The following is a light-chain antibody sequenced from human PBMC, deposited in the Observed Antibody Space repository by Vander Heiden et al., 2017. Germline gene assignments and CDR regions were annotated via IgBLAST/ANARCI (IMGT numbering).Light chain of an antibody. CDR3: AAWDESLGVSV. CDR2: KNS. CDR1: RSHSGNNY. J-gene: IGLJ3*02. Sequence: QSVMTPPPSESGTPGQTATRSCSRARSHSGNNYVYWYQQFPGTAPKLLIYKNSHRPSGGPDRFSGSRSGTSAYLDISGLRSEDEADYYCAAWDESLGVSVFGGGTKLTVL. V-gene: IGLV1-47*01.